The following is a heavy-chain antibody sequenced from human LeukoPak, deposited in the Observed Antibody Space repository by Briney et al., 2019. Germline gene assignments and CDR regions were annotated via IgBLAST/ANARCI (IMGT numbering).Heavy chain of an antibody. CDR2: IIPIFGTA. CDR1: GGTFSSYA. D-gene: IGHD3-22*01. V-gene: IGHV1-69*13. J-gene: IGHJ5*02. Sequence: ASVTVSCTASGGTFSSYAISWVRQAPGQGLEWMGGIIPIFGTANYAQKFQGRVTITADESTSTAYMELSGLRSEDTAVYYCARGDYYDSSGLAWFDPWGQGTLVTVSS. CDR3: ARGDYYDSSGLAWFDP.